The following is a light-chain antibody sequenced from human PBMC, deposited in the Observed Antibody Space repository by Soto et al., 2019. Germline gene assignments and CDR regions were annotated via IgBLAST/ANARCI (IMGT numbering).Light chain of an antibody. CDR3: QQYNNWPRT. J-gene: IGKJ1*01. Sequence: EIVMTQSPATLSVSPGERATLSCRASQSVSNNLAWYQQKPDQAPRLLIYGASTRATGIPARFSGSGSGTEFTLTISSLQSEDFAVCYCQQYNNWPRTFGQGTKVEIK. V-gene: IGKV3-15*01. CDR2: GAS. CDR1: QSVSNN.